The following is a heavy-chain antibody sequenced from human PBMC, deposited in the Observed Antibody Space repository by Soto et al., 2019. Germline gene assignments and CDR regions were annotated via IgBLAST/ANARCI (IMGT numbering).Heavy chain of an antibody. CDR3: ARVFGFGGMDV. D-gene: IGHD3-10*01. J-gene: IGHJ6*02. V-gene: IGHV4-31*03. CDR2: IYYSGST. CDR1: GGSISSGGYY. Sequence: QVQLQESGPGLVKPSQTLSLTCTVSGGSISSGGYYWSWIRQHPGKGLEWIGYIYYSGSTYYNPSLQGRXTXSLXTSKNQFSLKLCSVTAADTAVYYCARVFGFGGMDVWGQGTTVTVSS.